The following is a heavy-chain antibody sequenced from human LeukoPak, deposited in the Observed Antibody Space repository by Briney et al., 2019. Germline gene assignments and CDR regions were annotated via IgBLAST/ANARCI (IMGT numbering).Heavy chain of an antibody. V-gene: IGHV4-34*01. Sequence: SETPSLTCAVYGGSFSGYYWSWIRQPPGKGLEWIGEINHSGSTNYNPSRKSRVTISVDTSKHQFSLKLSSVTAADTAVYYCARGDYYDSSGYPVFDYWGQGTLVTVSS. J-gene: IGHJ4*02. CDR1: GGSFSGYY. CDR3: ARGDYYDSSGYPVFDY. CDR2: INHSGST. D-gene: IGHD3-22*01.